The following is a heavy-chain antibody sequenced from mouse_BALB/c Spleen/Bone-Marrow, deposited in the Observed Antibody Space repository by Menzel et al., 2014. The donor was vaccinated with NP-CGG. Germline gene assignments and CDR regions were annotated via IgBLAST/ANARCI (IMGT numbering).Heavy chain of an antibody. CDR2: VDPYYGAT. V-gene: IGHV1-39*01. CDR1: GYSFTGYN. CDR3: ARSYNSFDF. J-gene: IGHJ2*01. Sequence: EVKLMESGPELEKPGASVKISCKASGYSFTGYNMNWVKQYNGQSLEWIGNVDPYYGATTYNQKFKGKATLTVDKSSGTAYMQLERLTSEDSAVYYCARSYNSFDFWGQGTTLTVSS.